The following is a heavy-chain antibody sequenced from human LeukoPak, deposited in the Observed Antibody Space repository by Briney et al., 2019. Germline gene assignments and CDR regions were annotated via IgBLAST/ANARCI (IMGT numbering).Heavy chain of an antibody. J-gene: IGHJ4*02. CDR3: TKAWYSSGWYDFDY. CDR2: ISVSGNT. V-gene: IGHV3-23*01. D-gene: IGHD6-19*01. CDR1: GFTLSSYA. Sequence: GGSLRLSCAASGFTLSSYAMSWLRQGPGKGLEWVSAISVSGNTYHADSVKGRFTISRDSSKNTLYLQMNSLRAGDAAVYYCTKAWYSSGWYDFDYWGQGTLVTVSS.